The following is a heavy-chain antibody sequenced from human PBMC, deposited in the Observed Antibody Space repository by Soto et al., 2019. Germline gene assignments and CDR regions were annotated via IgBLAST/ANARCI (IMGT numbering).Heavy chain of an antibody. Sequence: SETLSLTCTVSGGSISSYYWSWIRQPPGKGLEWIGYIYYSGSTNYNPSLKSRVTISVDTSKNQFSLKLSSVTAADTAVYYCARERAFYGSGSYSTWFDPWGQGNLVTVSS. J-gene: IGHJ5*02. CDR1: GGSISSYY. CDR2: IYYSGST. D-gene: IGHD3-10*01. V-gene: IGHV4-59*01. CDR3: ARERAFYGSGSYSTWFDP.